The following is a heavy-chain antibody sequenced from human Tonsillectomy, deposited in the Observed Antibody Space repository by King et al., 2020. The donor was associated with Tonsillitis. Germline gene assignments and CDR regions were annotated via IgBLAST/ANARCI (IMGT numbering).Heavy chain of an antibody. Sequence: QLQESGPGGVKPSETLSLTCTVSGGSISTSDQYWAWIRQPPGKGLEWIGYMYYSGTFFYNPALKIRINLSGGTSENRFSLKLSSLTAADTAIYFCARYVSGSFDYWGQGALVTVSS. CDR3: ARYVSGSFDY. CDR1: GGSISTSDQY. J-gene: IGHJ4*02. D-gene: IGHD1-26*01. CDR2: MYYSGTF. V-gene: IGHV4-39*01.